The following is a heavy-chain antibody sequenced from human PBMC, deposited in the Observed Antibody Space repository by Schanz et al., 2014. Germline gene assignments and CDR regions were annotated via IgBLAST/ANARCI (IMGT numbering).Heavy chain of an antibody. V-gene: IGHV4-34*01. CDR3: ARGGVPAIRVLPRGYDYYYGMDV. D-gene: IGHD3-10*01. J-gene: IGHJ6*02. CDR1: GASFSGYY. CDR2: INHSGST. Sequence: QVQLQQWGAGLLKPSETLSLTCAVYGASFSGYYWSWIRQPPGKGLEWIGEINHSGSTNYNPSLKSRVTISVDPSKNHFSLKLSSVTAADTAVYYCARGGVPAIRVLPRGYDYYYGMDVWGQGTTVTVSS.